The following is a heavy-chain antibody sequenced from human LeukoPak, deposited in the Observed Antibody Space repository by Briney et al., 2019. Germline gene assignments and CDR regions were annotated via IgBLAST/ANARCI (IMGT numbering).Heavy chain of an antibody. CDR1: GFTFTGYY. CDR3: ARDRVTTNTPYFDF. CDR2: INLNSGGT. J-gene: IGHJ4*02. Sequence: ASVKVSCKTSGFTFTGYYMHWVRQAPGQGLEWMGWINLNSGGTNYAQNFQGRVTMTRDTSITTAYMELSRLTSDDTAVYYCARDRVTTNTPYFDFWGQGTLVTVSS. D-gene: IGHD4-17*01. V-gene: IGHV1-2*02.